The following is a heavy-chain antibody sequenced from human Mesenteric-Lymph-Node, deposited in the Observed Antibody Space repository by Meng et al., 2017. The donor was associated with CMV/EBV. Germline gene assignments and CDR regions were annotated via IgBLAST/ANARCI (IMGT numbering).Heavy chain of an antibody. CDR2: ISYDGSNK. CDR1: GFTFSSYA. D-gene: IGHD6-6*01. Sequence: GGSLRLSCAASGFTFSSYAMHWVRQAPGKGLEWVAVISYDGSNKYYADSVKGRFTISRDNSKNTLYLQMNSLRAEDTAVYYCARDLVPPRLHSFDPWGQGTLVTVSS. J-gene: IGHJ5*02. CDR3: ARDLVPPRLHSFDP. V-gene: IGHV3-30*04.